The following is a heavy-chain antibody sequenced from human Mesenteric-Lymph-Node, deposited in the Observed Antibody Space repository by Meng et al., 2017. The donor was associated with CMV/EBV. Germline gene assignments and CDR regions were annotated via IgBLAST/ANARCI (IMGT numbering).Heavy chain of an antibody. CDR2: VYHRGST. D-gene: IGHD1-26*01. CDR1: GSISNPNW. J-gene: IGHJ2*01. Sequence: GSISNPNWWSWVRQPPGKGLEWIGEVYHRGSTNYNPSLKGRVTISLDKSKNQFSLKLSSVTAADTAVYFCARDRTAPSSGSYGLDLWGRGTLVTVSS. CDR3: ARDRTAPSSGSYGLDL. V-gene: IGHV4-4*01.